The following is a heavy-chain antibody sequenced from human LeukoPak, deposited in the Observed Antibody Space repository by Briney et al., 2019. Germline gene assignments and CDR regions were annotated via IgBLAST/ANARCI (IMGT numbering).Heavy chain of an antibody. Sequence: GESLKISCKGSGYSFTSYWIGWVRQMPGKGLEWMGIIYPGDSDTRYSPSFQGQVTISADKSISTAYLQWSSLKASGTAMYYCASGRGRFRSGHSGSYVFWFDPWGQGTLVTVSS. CDR2: IYPGDSDT. CDR1: GYSFTSYW. CDR3: ASGRGRFRSGHSGSYVFWFDP. J-gene: IGHJ5*02. D-gene: IGHD1-26*01. V-gene: IGHV5-51*01.